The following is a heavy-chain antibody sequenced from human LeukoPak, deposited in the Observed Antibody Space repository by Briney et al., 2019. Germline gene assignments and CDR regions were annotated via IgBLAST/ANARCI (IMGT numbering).Heavy chain of an antibody. V-gene: IGHV3-48*04. CDR2: ISSRGGNTI. CDR1: GFIFNYYS. J-gene: IGHJ4*02. CDR3: VRQDDYGDYVPFDH. D-gene: IGHD4-17*01. Sequence: GGSLRLSCAASGFIFNYYSMNWVRQAPGRGLEWVSYISSRGGNTIYYADSVKGRFTISRDNAKNSLYLQMNNLTAEDTAVYYCVRQDDYGDYVPFDHWGQGTLVTVSS.